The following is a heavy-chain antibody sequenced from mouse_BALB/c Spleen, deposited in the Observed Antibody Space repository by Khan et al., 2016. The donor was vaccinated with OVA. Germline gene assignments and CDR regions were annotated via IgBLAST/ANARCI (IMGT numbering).Heavy chain of an antibody. V-gene: IGHV1-52*01. CDR2: IDPYDSET. J-gene: IGHJ3*01. Sequence: QMQLEESGAELVRPGASVKLSCEASGYTFTSYWMNWVKQSPEQGLEWIGRIDPYDSETHYNQNFKDKAILTVDKSSSTAYMQLSSLTSEDSAVYFYARNPFAYWGQGTLVTVSA. CDR3: ARNPFAY. CDR1: GYTFTSYW.